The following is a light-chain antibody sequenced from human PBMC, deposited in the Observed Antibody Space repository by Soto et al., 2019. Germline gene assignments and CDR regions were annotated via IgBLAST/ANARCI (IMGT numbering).Light chain of an antibody. CDR3: QVYHWSLTWT. Sequence: EIVMTQSPATLSVSRGERATLSCRAIEPVSTSFLAWYQQKRGQPPRLLIYGASTRATGVPDRFSGSGSGTDFTLTISELDPEDFAVYYCQVYHWSLTWTFGPGTKVDI. CDR1: EPVSTSF. V-gene: IGKV3-20*01. J-gene: IGKJ1*01. CDR2: GAS.